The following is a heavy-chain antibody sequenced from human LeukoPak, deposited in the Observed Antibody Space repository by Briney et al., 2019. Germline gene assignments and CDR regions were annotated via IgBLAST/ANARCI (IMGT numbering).Heavy chain of an antibody. CDR1: GYTFTSYG. J-gene: IGHJ4*02. Sequence: ASVKVSCKASGYTFTSYGISWVRQAPGQGFEWMGWISAYNGNTNYAQKLQGRVTMTTDTSTSTAYMELRSLRSDDTAVYYCARDCSGGSCYLYFDYWGQGTLVTVSS. D-gene: IGHD2-15*01. CDR2: ISAYNGNT. V-gene: IGHV1-18*01. CDR3: ARDCSGGSCYLYFDY.